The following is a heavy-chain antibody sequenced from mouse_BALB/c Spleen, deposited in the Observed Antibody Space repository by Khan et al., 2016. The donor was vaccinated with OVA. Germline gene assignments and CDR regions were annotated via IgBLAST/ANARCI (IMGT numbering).Heavy chain of an antibody. J-gene: IGHJ2*01. CDR1: GFSLTNYA. V-gene: IGHV2-9*02. CDR2: LWAGGST. CDR3: ARDWVITTDTFDD. Sequence: QVQLKQSGPGLVAPSQSLSITCTVSGFSLTNYAVHWVHQPPGKGLEWLGVLWAGGSTNYNSALLSRLSISKDNSKSPVFLKMNSLQSDDTASYYCARDWVITTDTFDDWGQGTTLTVSS. D-gene: IGHD2-4*01.